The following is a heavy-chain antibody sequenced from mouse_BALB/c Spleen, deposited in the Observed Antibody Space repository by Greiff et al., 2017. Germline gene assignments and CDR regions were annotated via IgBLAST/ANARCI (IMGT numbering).Heavy chain of an antibody. CDR3: ARGDEDFDY. Sequence: DVKLQESGGGLVQPGGSLKLSCAASGFTFSSYGMSWVRQTPDKRLELVATINSNGGSTYYPDSVKGRFTISRDNAKNTLYLQMSSLKSEDTAMYYCARGDEDFDYWGQGTTLTVSS. CDR2: INSNGGST. J-gene: IGHJ2*01. CDR1: GFTFSSYG. D-gene: IGHD3-3*01. V-gene: IGHV5-6-3*01.